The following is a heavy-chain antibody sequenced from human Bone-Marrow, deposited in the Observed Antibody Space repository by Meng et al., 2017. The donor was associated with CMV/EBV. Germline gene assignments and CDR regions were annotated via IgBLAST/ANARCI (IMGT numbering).Heavy chain of an antibody. CDR3: TNTIVGATGY. CDR2: INSNGDET. V-gene: IGHV3-74*01. Sequence: GGSLRLSCATFDFDFSGHWMHWVRQPPGSGLVWVARINSNGDETNYADSVKGRFTISRDNTKNALYLQMNSLRLDDTAMYYCTNTIVGATGYWGQGTLVTVSS. CDR1: DFDFSGHW. J-gene: IGHJ4*02. D-gene: IGHD1-26*01.